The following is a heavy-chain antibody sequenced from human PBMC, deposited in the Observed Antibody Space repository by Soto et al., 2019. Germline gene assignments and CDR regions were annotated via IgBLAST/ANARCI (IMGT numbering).Heavy chain of an antibody. J-gene: IGHJ6*01. D-gene: IGHD3-3*01. V-gene: IGHV3-48*03. CDR1: GFTFSSYE. Sequence: WGSLRLSCVACGFTFSSYEMNWVRQAPGKGLEWLSYISGSGTIILYADCVKGRFTISRDNAKNSLYLQMNSLRVEDTAVYYCATDWDFWIDLCRNDAYGLWGQR. CDR3: ATDWDFWIDLCRNDAYGL. CDR2: ISGSGTII.